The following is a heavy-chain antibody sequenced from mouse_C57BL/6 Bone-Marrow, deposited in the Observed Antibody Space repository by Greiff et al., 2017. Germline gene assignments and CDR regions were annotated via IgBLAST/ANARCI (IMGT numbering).Heavy chain of an antibody. J-gene: IGHJ2*01. CDR1: GYTFTSYT. CDR3: ARQGIYYGSFDY. V-gene: IGHV1-4*01. CDR2: INPSSGYT. Sequence: QVQLKESGAELARPGASVKMSCKASGYTFTSYTMHWVKQRPGQGLEWIGYINPSSGYTKYNQKFKDKATLTADKSSSTAYMQLSSLTSEDSAVYYCARQGIYYGSFDYWGQGTTLTVSS. D-gene: IGHD2-1*01.